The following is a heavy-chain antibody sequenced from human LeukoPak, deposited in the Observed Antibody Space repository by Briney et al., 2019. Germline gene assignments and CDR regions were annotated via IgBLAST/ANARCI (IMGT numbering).Heavy chain of an antibody. CDR1: GFTFNYYW. J-gene: IGHJ5*02. V-gene: IGHV3-21*01. Sequence: GGSLRLSCAASGFTFNYYWMNWVRQAPGKGLEWVSSISSSSSYIYYADSVKGRFTISRDNAKNSLYLQMNSLRAEDTAVYYCARVSTSGFDPWGQGTLVTVSS. CDR2: ISSSSSYI. CDR3: ARVSTSGFDP.